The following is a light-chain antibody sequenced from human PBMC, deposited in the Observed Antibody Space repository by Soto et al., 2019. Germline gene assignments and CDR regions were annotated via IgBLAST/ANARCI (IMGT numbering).Light chain of an antibody. CDR2: DVT. J-gene: IGLJ2*01. Sequence: QSVLTQPRSVSGSPGQSVKISCTGTSGDIGGFDSVSWYQQHPDKVPRLVIYDVTKRPSGVPDRFSGSKSGNTASLTISGLRADDEADYYCYSYAGTYTFVFGGGTKLTVL. CDR1: SGDIGGFDS. V-gene: IGLV2-11*01. CDR3: YSYAGTYTFV.